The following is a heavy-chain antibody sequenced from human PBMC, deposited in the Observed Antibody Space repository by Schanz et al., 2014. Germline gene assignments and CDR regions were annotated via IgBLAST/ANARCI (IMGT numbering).Heavy chain of an antibody. Sequence: QVQLVQSGAEVKKPGASVKVSCKASGYTFSDYYIHWVRQAPGQGLEWMGWINVGNGNMKYSQKFQGRVTITRDTSASTAYMELTSLRSEDTAVYVCARDRRRYCSTASCLHDNWFDPWGQGTLVIVSS. J-gene: IGHJ5*02. V-gene: IGHV1-3*01. D-gene: IGHD2-2*01. CDR1: GYTFSDYY. CDR2: INVGNGNM. CDR3: ARDRRRYCSTASCLHDNWFDP.